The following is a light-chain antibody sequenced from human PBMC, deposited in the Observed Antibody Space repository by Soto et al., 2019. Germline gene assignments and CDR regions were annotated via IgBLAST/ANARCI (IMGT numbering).Light chain of an antibody. Sequence: QSALTQPASVSGSPGQSITISCTGTSSDIGAYNYLSWYQQHPGKAPKLIIYGVTNRPSGVSSRFSGSKSGNTASLTISGLQAEDEADYYCTSYASSILWVFGGGTKLTVL. J-gene: IGLJ3*02. CDR3: TSYASSILWV. CDR2: GVT. CDR1: SSDIGAYNY. V-gene: IGLV2-14*01.